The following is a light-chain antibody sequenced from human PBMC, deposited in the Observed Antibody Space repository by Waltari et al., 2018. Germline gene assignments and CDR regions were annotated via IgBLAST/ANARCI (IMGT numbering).Light chain of an antibody. J-gene: IGLJ2*01. V-gene: IGLV3-1*01. CDR2: QST. CDR3: QAWDTITGGV. CDR1: KMGDKF. Sequence: SYELTQPPSVSVSPGQTASITCSGHKMGDKFACWYQQKPGQSPVLVIYQSTKRPSGIPERFSGSNSGNTATLTISGTQARDEADYYCQAWDTITGGVFGGGTKLTVL.